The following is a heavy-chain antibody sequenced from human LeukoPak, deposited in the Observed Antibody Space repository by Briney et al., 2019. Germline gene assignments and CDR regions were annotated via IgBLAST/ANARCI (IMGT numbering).Heavy chain of an antibody. D-gene: IGHD3-3*01. CDR2: ISSSGSTI. J-gene: IGHJ5*02. CDR1: GFTFSDYY. CDR3: ARGDDFWSGYTLNWFDP. Sequence: GGSLRLSCAASGFTFSDYYMSWIRQAPGKGLEWVSHISSSGSTIYYADSVKGRFTISRDNAKNSLYLQMNSLRAEDTAVYYCARGDDFWSGYTLNWFDPWGQGTLVTVSS. V-gene: IGHV3-11*01.